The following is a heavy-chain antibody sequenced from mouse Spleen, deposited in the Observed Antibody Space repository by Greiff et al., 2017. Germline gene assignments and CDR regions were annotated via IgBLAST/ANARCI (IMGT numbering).Heavy chain of an antibody. CDR1: GYSITSGYY. V-gene: IGHV3-6*01. J-gene: IGHJ2*01. Sequence: EVKLQESGPGLVKPSQSLSLTCSVTGYSITSGYYWNWIRQFPGNKLEWMGYISYDGSNNYNPSLKNRISITRDTSKNQFFLKLNSVTTEDTATYYCARDYYYGSIFDYWGQGTTLTVSS. CDR3: ARDYYYGSIFDY. CDR2: ISYDGSN. D-gene: IGHD1-1*01.